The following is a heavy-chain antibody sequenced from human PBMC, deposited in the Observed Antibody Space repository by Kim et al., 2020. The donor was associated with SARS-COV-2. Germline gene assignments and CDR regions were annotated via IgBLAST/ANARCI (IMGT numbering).Heavy chain of an antibody. CDR1: GFTFNTYG. D-gene: IGHD1-26*01. CDR2: ISYDGSNI. Sequence: GGSLRLSCAASGFTFNTYGMHWVRQAPGKGLEWVAVISYDGSNIYYADSVKGRFTISRDNSKNTLYLQMNSLRIEDTAVYYCAKSFSGSYFGYDYWGEGTLGTVSS. V-gene: IGHV3-30*18. CDR3: AKSFSGSYFGYDY. J-gene: IGHJ4*02.